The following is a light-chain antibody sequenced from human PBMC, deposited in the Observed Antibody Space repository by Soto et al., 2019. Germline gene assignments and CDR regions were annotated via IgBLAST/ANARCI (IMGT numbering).Light chain of an antibody. CDR3: QQYNSYPYT. CDR2: DAS. Sequence: DIQMTQSPSTLSASVGDRVTITCRASQSISSWLAWYQQKPGKAPKLLIYDASSLESGVPSRFSGSGSGTEFTLTISRLQPDDFATYSCQQYNSYPYTFGQGTKLEIK. V-gene: IGKV1-5*01. CDR1: QSISSW. J-gene: IGKJ2*01.